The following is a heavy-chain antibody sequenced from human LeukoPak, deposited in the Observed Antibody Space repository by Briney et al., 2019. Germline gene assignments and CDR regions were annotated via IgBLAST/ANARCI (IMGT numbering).Heavy chain of an antibody. V-gene: IGHV3-30-3*01. J-gene: IGHJ1*01. Sequence: QPGGSLRLSCAASGFTFSSYAMHWVRQAPGKGLEWVAVISYDGSNKYYADSVKGRFTISRDNSKNTLYLQMNSLRAEDTAVYYCARDTYDYGDYGAEYFQHWGQGTLVTVSS. D-gene: IGHD4-17*01. CDR3: ARDTYDYGDYGAEYFQH. CDR2: ISYDGSNK. CDR1: GFTFSSYA.